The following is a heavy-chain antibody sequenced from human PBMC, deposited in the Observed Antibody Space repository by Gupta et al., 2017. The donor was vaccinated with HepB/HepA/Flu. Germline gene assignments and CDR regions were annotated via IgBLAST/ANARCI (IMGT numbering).Heavy chain of an antibody. D-gene: IGHD3-3*01. Sequence: EVQLLESGGGLVQPGGSLRLSCAASGFTFSNYAMNWVRQAPGKGLVWVSAFSSSSSSSNINTYYADSVKCRFTISSDNSKNTLYLQMNSLRAEDTAIYYCAKDWAVWSGYGMDVWGQGTTVTVSS. J-gene: IGHJ6*02. CDR1: GFTFSNYA. V-gene: IGHV3-23*01. CDR3: AKDWAVWSGYGMDV. CDR2: FSSSSSSSNINT.